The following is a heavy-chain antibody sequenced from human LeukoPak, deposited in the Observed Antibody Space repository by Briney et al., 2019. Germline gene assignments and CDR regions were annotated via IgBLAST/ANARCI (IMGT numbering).Heavy chain of an antibody. CDR3: AREATVVTLLSYYYYYYMDV. V-gene: IGHV3-7*01. CDR2: IKQDGSEK. J-gene: IGHJ6*03. Sequence: PGGSLRLSCAASGFTFSSYWMSWVRQAPGKGLEWVANIKQDGSEKYYVDSVEGRFTISRDNAKNSLYLQMNSLRAEDTAVYYCAREATVVTLLSYYYYYYMDVWGKGTTVTVSS. D-gene: IGHD4-23*01. CDR1: GFTFSSYW.